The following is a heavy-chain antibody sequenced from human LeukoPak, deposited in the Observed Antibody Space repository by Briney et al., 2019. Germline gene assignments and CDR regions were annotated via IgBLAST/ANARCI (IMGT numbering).Heavy chain of an antibody. D-gene: IGHD2-15*01. J-gene: IGHJ4*02. CDR1: GFTFRSHA. V-gene: IGHV3-23*01. CDR2: ISSTGGST. Sequence: GGSLRLSCAASGFTFRSHALTWVRQAPGKGLEWVSAISSTGGSTYYADSVKGRFTISRDNSKNTLSLLMNSLRAEDTATYYCAKELRGYFDYWGQGTLVTVSS. CDR3: AKELRGYFDY.